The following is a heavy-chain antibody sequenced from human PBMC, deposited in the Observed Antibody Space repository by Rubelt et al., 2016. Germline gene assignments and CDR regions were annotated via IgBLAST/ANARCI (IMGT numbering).Heavy chain of an antibody. CDR1: GFTFGDYA. CDR3: TTDHEVTRGRGYYYYGMDV. Sequence: SGFTFGDYAMSWFRQAPGKGLEWVGFIRSKAYGGTTEYAASVKGRFTISRDDSKNTLYLQMSSLKTEDTAVYYCTTDHEVTRGRGYYYYGMDVWGQGTTVTVSS. D-gene: IGHD4-17*01. J-gene: IGHJ6*02. V-gene: IGHV3-49*03. CDR2: IRSKAYGGTT.